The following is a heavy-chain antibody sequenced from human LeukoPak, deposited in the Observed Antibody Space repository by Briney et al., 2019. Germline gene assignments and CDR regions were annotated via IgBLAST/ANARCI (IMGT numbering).Heavy chain of an antibody. Sequence: SETLSLTCTVSGGSISSSSYYWGWIRQPPGKGLEWIGSIYYSGSTYYNPSLKSRVTISVDTSKNQFSLKLSSVTAADTAVYYCARQHRNLRGYSSSWYPFYFDYWGQGTLVTVSS. CDR3: ARQHRNLRGYSSSWYPFYFDY. CDR1: GGSISSSSYY. J-gene: IGHJ4*02. CDR2: IYYSGST. V-gene: IGHV4-39*01. D-gene: IGHD6-13*01.